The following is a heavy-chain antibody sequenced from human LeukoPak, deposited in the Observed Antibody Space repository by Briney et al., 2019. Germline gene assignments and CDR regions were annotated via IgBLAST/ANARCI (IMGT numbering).Heavy chain of an antibody. CDR1: GYTFTSYD. J-gene: IGHJ2*01. CDR2: MNPNSGNT. D-gene: IGHD3-3*01. Sequence: ASVKVSCKASGYTFTSYDINWVRQATGQGLKWMGWMNPNSGNTGYAQKFQGRVTITRNTSISTAYMELSSLRSEDTAVYYCARGKPETYYDFWSGYSTWYFDLWGRGTLVTVSS. V-gene: IGHV1-8*03. CDR3: ARGKPETYYDFWSGYSTWYFDL.